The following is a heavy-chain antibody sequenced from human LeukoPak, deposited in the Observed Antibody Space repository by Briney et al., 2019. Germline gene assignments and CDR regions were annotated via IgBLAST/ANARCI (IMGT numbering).Heavy chain of an antibody. CDR1: GFTFSSDG. V-gene: IGHV3-23*01. CDR2: ISGRGVST. J-gene: IGHJ4*02. Sequence: AGGSLRLSCAASGFTFSSDGMSWVRQAPGKGLEWVPAISGRGVSTYYADSVKGRFTISRENSKNTLYLLMNSLRAEDTAVYYCAKARIDTAMGDYWGQGTLATVSS. D-gene: IGHD5-18*01. CDR3: AKARIDTAMGDY.